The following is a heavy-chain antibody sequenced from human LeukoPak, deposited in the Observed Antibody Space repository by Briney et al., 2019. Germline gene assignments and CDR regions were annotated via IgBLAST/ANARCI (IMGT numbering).Heavy chain of an antibody. CDR2: IYTSGST. J-gene: IGHJ5*02. Sequence: SETLSLTCTVSGGSISSYHWTWIRQPPGKGLEWIGYIYTSGSTNYNPSLKSRVTISVDTSKNQFSLKLSSVTAADTAVYYCVRTSTDHWFDPWGQGTLVTVSS. CDR1: GGSISSYH. V-gene: IGHV4-4*09. CDR3: VRTSTDHWFDP.